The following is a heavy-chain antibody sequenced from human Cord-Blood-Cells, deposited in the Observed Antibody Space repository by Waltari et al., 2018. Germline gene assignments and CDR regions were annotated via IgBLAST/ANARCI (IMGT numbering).Heavy chain of an antibody. V-gene: IGHV4-38-2*01. CDR3: AAPPTDIVVVPAAENWYFDL. J-gene: IGHJ2*01. CDR1: GYSISSGYY. Sequence: QVQLQESGPGLVKPSETLSLTCAVSGYSISSGYYWGWIRQPPGTGLEWIGSIYHSGSTYYNPSLKSRVTISVDTSKNQFSLKLSSVTAADTAVYYCAAPPTDIVVVPAAENWYFDLWGRDTLVTVSS. CDR2: IYHSGST. D-gene: IGHD2-2*01.